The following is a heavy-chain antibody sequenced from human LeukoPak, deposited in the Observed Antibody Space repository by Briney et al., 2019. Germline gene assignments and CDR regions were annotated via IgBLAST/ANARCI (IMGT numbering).Heavy chain of an antibody. Sequence: SETLSLTCAVYGGSFSGYYWSWIRQPPGKGLERIGEINHSGSTNYNPSLKSRVTISVDTSKNQFSLKLSSVTAADTAVYYCARGLAYDSSGYCIDYWGQGTLVTVSS. D-gene: IGHD3-22*01. CDR3: ARGLAYDSSGYCIDY. CDR2: INHSGST. V-gene: IGHV4-34*01. CDR1: GGSFSGYY. J-gene: IGHJ4*02.